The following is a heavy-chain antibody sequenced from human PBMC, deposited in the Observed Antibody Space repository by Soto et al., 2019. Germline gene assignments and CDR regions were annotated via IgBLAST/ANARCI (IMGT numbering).Heavy chain of an antibody. V-gene: IGHV3-74*01. Sequence: VQLVESVGGLVQPGGSLRLSCAASGFTFNNYWMHWVRQAPGKGLVWVSRINTDGGTTTYADSVKGRFTICRDNAKSTLYLKMISLSIDDTAVYYCVRIRRGDGYTFGYWGQRTLVTVSS. CDR3: VRIRRGDGYTFGY. CDR1: GFTFNNYW. CDR2: INTDGGTT. J-gene: IGHJ4*02. D-gene: IGHD5-12*01.